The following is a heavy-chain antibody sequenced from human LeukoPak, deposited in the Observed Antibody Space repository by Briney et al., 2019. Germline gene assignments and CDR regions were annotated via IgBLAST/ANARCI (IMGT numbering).Heavy chain of an antibody. CDR2: IYTSGST. CDR1: GDSIRNYY. V-gene: IGHV4-4*07. D-gene: IGHD3-10*01. CDR3: ARVGFGELFG. J-gene: IGHJ4*02. Sequence: SETLSLTCTVSGDSIRNYYWSWIRQPAGKGLEWIGRIYTSGSTNYNPSLKSRVTISVDTSKNQFSLKLSSVTAADTAVYYCARVGFGELFGWGQGTLVTVSS.